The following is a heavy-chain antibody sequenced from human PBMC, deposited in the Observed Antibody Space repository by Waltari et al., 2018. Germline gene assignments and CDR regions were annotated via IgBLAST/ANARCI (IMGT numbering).Heavy chain of an antibody. D-gene: IGHD3-22*01. V-gene: IGHV4-39*07. Sequence: QLQLQESGPGLVKPSETLSLTCTVSGGSISSSSYYWGWIRQPPGKGLEWIGSIYYSGSTYYNPSLKSRVTISVDTSKNQFSRKRSSVTAADTAVYYCARDWYDSSGWGYFDYWGQGTLVTVSS. CDR1: GGSISSSSYY. J-gene: IGHJ4*02. CDR3: ARDWYDSSGWGYFDY. CDR2: IYYSGST.